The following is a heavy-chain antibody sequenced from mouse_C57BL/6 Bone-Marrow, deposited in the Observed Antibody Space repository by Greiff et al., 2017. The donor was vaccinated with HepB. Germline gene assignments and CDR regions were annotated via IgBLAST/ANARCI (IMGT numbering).Heavy chain of an antibody. Sequence: EESGPGLVKPSQSLSLTCYVTGYSFTSGYYWYWIRQFPGNQLEWLDYISYDGSNNYNPSLKNRISFPRDTSKNQFFLTLNSVSTEDTATYYCARNDYYASLYAMDYWGQGTSVTVSS. D-gene: IGHD1-1*01. J-gene: IGHJ4*01. CDR1: GYSFTSGYY. CDR2: ISYDGSN. V-gene: IGHV3-6*01. CDR3: ARNDYYASLYAMDY.